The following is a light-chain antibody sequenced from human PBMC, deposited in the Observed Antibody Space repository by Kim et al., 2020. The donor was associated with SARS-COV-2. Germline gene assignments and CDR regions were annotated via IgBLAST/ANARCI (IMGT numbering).Light chain of an antibody. CDR3: QTWGTGFRV. Sequence: AAVKLTCTQSSGHSYYDIAWHQQQPGKGPRFLMKVDNDGSHSKGVGIPDRFSVSSSGAERYLTISSLQSEDEADYYCQTWGTGFRVFGGGTQLTVL. CDR2: VDNDGSH. J-gene: IGLJ2*01. CDR1: SGHSYYD. V-gene: IGLV4-69*01.